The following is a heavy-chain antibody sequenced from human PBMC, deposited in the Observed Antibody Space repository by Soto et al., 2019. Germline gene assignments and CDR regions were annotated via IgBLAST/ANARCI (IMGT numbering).Heavy chain of an antibody. CDR1: GGTFSSYA. V-gene: IGHV1-69*01. D-gene: IGHD5-18*01. CDR3: ASVHLLGYSYGLCYFDY. CDR2: IIPIFGTA. J-gene: IGHJ4*02. Sequence: QVQLVQSGAEVKKPGSSVKVSCKASGGTFSSYAISWVRQAPGQGLEWMGGIIPIFGTANYAQKFQGRVTITADESTSTAYMELSSLRSEDTAVYYCASVHLLGYSYGLCYFDYWGQGTLVTVSS.